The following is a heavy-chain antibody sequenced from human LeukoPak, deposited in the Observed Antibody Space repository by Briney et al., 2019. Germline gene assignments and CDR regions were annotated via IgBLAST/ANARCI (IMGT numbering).Heavy chain of an antibody. D-gene: IGHD6-13*01. Sequence: GGSLRLSCAASGFTFSSYWMSWVRQAPGEGLEWVSAISGSGGSTYYADSVKGRFTISRDNSKNTLYLQMNSLRAEDTAVYYCARALSSSWSLTLPYNDYWGQGTLVTVSS. CDR1: GFTFSSYW. CDR2: ISGSGGST. J-gene: IGHJ4*02. CDR3: ARALSSSWSLTLPYNDY. V-gene: IGHV3-23*01.